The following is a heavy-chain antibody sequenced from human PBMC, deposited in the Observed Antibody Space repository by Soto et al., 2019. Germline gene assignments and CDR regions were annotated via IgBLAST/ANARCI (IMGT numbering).Heavy chain of an antibody. V-gene: IGHV3-48*02. CDR3: ARHMGTKLLPSYYYYGMDV. Sequence: GGSLRLSCAASGFTFNTYNMNWVRQAPGKGLEWISYISSGSSTIYYADSVKGRFTISRDNAKNSLYLQMNSLRDEDTAVYYCARHMGTKLLPSYYYYGMDVWGQGTTVTVSS. CDR1: GFTFNTYN. CDR2: ISSGSSTI. J-gene: IGHJ6*02. D-gene: IGHD2-15*01.